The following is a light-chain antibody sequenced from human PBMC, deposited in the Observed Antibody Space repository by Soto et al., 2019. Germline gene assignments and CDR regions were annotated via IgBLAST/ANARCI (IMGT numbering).Light chain of an antibody. J-gene: IGKJ1*01. V-gene: IGKV3-20*01. CDR2: GAS. CDR3: QQYGSLPRT. Sequence: EIVLTQSPGIMSLSSGERATLSCRARQTITGSYLAWYQQKPGQAPRLLIYGASVRATGIPDRFSGSGSGTDFTLTISRVEPEDFAVYYCQQYGSLPRTFGQGTKVEIK. CDR1: QTITGSY.